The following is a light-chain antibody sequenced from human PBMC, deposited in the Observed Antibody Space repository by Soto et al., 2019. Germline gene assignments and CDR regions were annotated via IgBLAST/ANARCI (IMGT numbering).Light chain of an antibody. CDR2: GTS. CDR3: QQYGSSHRT. CDR1: QSVTSTY. J-gene: IGKJ1*01. Sequence: EIVLTQSPGTLSLSPGERATLSCRASQSVTSTYFAWYQQKPGQAPRVIIYGTSTRATGIPDRFSGSGSGTDFTLTISRLEPEDFAVYYCQQYGSSHRTFGQGTKVEIK. V-gene: IGKV3-20*01.